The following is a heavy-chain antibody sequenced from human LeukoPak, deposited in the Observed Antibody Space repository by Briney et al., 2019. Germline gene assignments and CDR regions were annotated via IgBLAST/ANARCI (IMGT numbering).Heavy chain of an antibody. CDR1: EFILTTYG. D-gene: IGHD7-27*01. V-gene: IGHV3-30*02. CDR3: ANLSGDLIDAFDI. Sequence: PGGSLRLSCAASEFILTTYGMHWVRQAPGKGLEWVAFIRYDGSNKYYADSVKGRFTISRDNSKNTLYLQMNSLRAEDTAVYYCANLSGDLIDAFDIWGQGTIVTVSS. CDR2: IRYDGSNK. J-gene: IGHJ3*02.